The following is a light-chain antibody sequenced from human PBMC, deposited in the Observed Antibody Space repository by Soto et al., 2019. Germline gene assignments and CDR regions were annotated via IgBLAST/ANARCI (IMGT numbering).Light chain of an antibody. CDR3: SSYTSTSTV. J-gene: IGLJ3*02. CDR1: SSDVGGYNY. Sequence: QSALTQPASVSGSPGQSITISCTGTSSDVGGYNYFSWYQQHPGKAPKLMIYDVSNRPSGVSDRFSGSKSGKTASLTISGLQTDDEADYYCSSYTSTSTVFGGGTQLT. CDR2: DVS. V-gene: IGLV2-14*03.